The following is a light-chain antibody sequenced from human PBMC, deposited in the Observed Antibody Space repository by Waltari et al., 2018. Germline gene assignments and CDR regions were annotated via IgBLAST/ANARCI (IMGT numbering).Light chain of an antibody. J-gene: IGKJ2*01. CDR2: WAS. CDR1: QSVFFTSIDKHY. V-gene: IGKV4-1*01. Sequence: DIVMTQSPDFLAVSLGERATINCRSSQSVFFTSIDKHYLAWFQQKPGQSPKLLIYWASTRQSGVPDRFSGSGSGTEFSLTIDNLRAEDVAVYYCQQYYTTPRTFGQGTKLEIK. CDR3: QQYYTTPRT.